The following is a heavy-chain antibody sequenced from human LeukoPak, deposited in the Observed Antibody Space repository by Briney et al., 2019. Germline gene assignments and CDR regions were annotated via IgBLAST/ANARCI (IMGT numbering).Heavy chain of an antibody. CDR1: GYTFTSYG. Sequence: SVKVSCKASGYTFTSYGISWVRQAPGQGLEWMGGIIPIFGTANYAQKFQGRVTITADESTSTAYMELSSLRSEDAAVYYCARGPTGLGDAFDIWGQGTMVTVSS. CDR3: ARGPTGLGDAFDI. CDR2: IIPIFGTA. J-gene: IGHJ3*02. D-gene: IGHD3-10*01. V-gene: IGHV1-69*13.